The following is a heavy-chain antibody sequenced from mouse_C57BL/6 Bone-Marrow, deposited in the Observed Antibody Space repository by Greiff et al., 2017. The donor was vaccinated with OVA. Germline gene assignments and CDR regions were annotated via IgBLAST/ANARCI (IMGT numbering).Heavy chain of an antibody. Sequence: EVKLQESGAELVRPGASVKLSCTASGFNIKDDYMHWVKQRPEQGLEWIGWIDPENGDTEYASKFQGKATITADTSSNTAYLQLSSLTSEDTAVYYCTPYREAYWGQGTLVTVSA. CDR1: GFNIKDDY. D-gene: IGHD2-14*01. V-gene: IGHV14-4*01. CDR2: IDPENGDT. J-gene: IGHJ3*01. CDR3: TPYREAY.